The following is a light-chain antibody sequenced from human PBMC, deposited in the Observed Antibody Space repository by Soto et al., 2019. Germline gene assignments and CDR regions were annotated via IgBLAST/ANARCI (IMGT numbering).Light chain of an antibody. J-gene: IGKJ1*01. CDR2: GAS. CDR1: HSVSNDF. CDR3: QQYGSSPPRT. Sequence: EIVFTQSPGILSLSPWERSTLSFISIHSVSNDFLAWYQQKPGQAPRLLIYGASTRATDVPDRFSGSGSGADFTLSISRLEPEDFAVYYCQQYGSSPPRTFGQGTKVDIK. V-gene: IGKV3-20*01.